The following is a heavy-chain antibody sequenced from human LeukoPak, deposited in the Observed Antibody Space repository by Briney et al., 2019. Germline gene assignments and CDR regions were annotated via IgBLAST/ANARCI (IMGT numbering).Heavy chain of an antibody. J-gene: IGHJ4*02. D-gene: IGHD3-10*01. CDR1: GGSISNYY. CDR3: AREAGVRGARGFDF. V-gene: IGHV4-4*07. Sequence: SETLSLTCTVSGGSISNYYWTWIRQPAGEGLEWIGRIYTSGSTNYNPSLKSRVTMSLDPSKNQFSMKLSSVTAADTAVYYCAREAGVRGARGFDFWGQGTLVTVSS. CDR2: IYTSGST.